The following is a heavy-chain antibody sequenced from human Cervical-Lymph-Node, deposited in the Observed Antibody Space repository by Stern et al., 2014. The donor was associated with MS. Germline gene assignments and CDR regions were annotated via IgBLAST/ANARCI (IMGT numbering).Heavy chain of an antibody. CDR2: IYYSGST. Sequence: QVQLQESDPGLVKPSGTLSLTCAVSGGSISRYYWNWIRQPPGTGLEWIGYIYYSGSTNYNPSLKSRVTISVDTSKSQFSLKLSSVTAADTAVYYCARGATQAFDPWGQGTLVTVSS. CDR1: GGSISRYY. V-gene: IGHV4-59*01. CDR3: ARGATQAFDP. J-gene: IGHJ5*02.